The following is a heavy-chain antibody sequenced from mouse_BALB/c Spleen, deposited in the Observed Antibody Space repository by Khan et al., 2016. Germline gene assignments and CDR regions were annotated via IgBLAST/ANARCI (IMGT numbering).Heavy chain of an antibody. D-gene: IGHD1-1*01. J-gene: IGHJ3*01. CDR3: ARAGYYGYLAY. CDR1: GFDFSRYW. CDR2: INPDSYTI. Sequence: EVQLQESGGGLVHPGGSLKLSCAASGFDFSRYWMSWVRQAPGKGLEWIGEINPDSYTINYTPSLKDKFIISRDNAKNTLYLQMSKVRSEDTALXYCARAGYYGYLAYWGQGTLVTVS. V-gene: IGHV4-1*02.